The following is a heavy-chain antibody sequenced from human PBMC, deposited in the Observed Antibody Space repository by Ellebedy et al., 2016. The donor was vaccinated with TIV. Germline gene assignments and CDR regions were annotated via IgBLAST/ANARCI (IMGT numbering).Heavy chain of an antibody. V-gene: IGHV3-21*01. J-gene: IGHJ4*02. Sequence: GESLKISCAASGFTFSSYSMNWVRQAPGKGLEWVSSISSSSSYIYYADSVKGRFTISRDNAKNSLYLQMNSLRAEDTAVYYCATDYGSAFFYWGQGTLVTVSS. CDR1: GFTFSSYS. CDR3: ATDYGSAFFY. D-gene: IGHD3-10*01. CDR2: ISSSSSYI.